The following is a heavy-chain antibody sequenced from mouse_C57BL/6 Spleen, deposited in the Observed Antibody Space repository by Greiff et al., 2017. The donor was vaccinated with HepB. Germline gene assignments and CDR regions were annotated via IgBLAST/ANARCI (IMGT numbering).Heavy chain of an antibody. CDR3: AREGSGPWFAY. CDR2: IHPNSGST. J-gene: IGHJ3*01. D-gene: IGHD3-2*02. V-gene: IGHV1-64*01. CDR1: GYTFTGYW. Sequence: QVQLQQPGAELVKPGASVKLSCKASGYTFTGYWMHWVKQRPGQGLEWIGMIHPNSGSTNYNEKFKSKATLTVDKSSSTAYMQLSSLTSEDSAVYYCAREGSGPWFAYWGQGTLVTVSA.